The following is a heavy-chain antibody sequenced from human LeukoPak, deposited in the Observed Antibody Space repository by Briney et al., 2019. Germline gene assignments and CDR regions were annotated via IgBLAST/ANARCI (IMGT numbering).Heavy chain of an antibody. CDR3: ARAYGSGSYCDAFDI. J-gene: IGHJ3*02. CDR1: GYSISSGYY. Sequence: PSETPSLTCAVSGYSISSGYYWGWIRQPPGKGLEWIGSIYHSGSTYYNPSLKSRVTISVDTSKNQFSLKLSSVTAADTAVYYCARAYGSGSYCDAFDIWGQGTMVTVSS. V-gene: IGHV4-38-2*01. CDR2: IYHSGST. D-gene: IGHD3-10*01.